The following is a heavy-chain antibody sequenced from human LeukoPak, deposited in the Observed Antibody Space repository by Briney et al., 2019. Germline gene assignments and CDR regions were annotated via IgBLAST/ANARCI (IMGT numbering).Heavy chain of an antibody. D-gene: IGHD3-22*01. V-gene: IGHV5-51*01. CDR1: GYSFTSYW. CDR2: IYPGDSDT. Sequence: GESLKISCKGSGYSFTSYWIGWVRQMPGKGLEWMGIIYPGDSDTRYSPSFQGQVTISADKSISTAYLQWSILKASDSAMYYCARFPYDSKSPNFDYWGQGTLVTVSS. J-gene: IGHJ4*02. CDR3: ARFPYDSKSPNFDY.